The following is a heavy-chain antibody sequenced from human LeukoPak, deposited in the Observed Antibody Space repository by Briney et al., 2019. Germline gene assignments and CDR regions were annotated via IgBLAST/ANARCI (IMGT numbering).Heavy chain of an antibody. J-gene: IGHJ4*02. CDR3: ARGNDYDSSGYVGYYFDY. CDR2: IYHSGST. V-gene: IGHV4-30-2*01. Sequence: SETLSLTCAVSGGSISSGGYSWSWIRQPPGKGLEWIGYIYHSGSTYYNPSPKSRVTISVDRSKNQFSLKLSSVTAADTAVYYCARGNDYDSSGYVGYYFDYWGQGTLVTVSS. D-gene: IGHD3-22*01. CDR1: GGSISSGGYS.